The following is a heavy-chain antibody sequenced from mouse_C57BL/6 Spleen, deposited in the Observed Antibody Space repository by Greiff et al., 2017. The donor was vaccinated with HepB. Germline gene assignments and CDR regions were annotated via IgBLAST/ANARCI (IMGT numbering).Heavy chain of an antibody. Sequence: DVMLVESGGGLVKPGGSLKLSCAASGFTFRSYAMSWVRQTPEKRLEWVATISDGGSYTYYPDNVKGRFTISRDNAKNNLYLQMSHLKSEDTAMYYCARGGSYYDYPSWFAYWGQGTLVTVSA. CDR1: GFTFRSYA. D-gene: IGHD2-4*01. CDR2: ISDGGSYT. J-gene: IGHJ3*01. V-gene: IGHV5-4*03. CDR3: ARGGSYYDYPSWFAY.